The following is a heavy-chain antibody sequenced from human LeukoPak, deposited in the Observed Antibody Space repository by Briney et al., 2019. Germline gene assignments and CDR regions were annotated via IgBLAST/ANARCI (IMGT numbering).Heavy chain of an antibody. Sequence: PGGSLRLSCAASGFTFSSYRMSWVRQAPGKGLEWVANIKQDGSEKYYVDSVKGRFTISRDNAKNSLYLQMNSLRAEDTAVYYCARSGYGSGSYTSYYYYMDVWGKGATVTVSS. CDR1: GFTFSSYR. D-gene: IGHD3-10*01. CDR2: IKQDGSEK. CDR3: ARSGYGSGSYTSYYYYMDV. V-gene: IGHV3-7*01. J-gene: IGHJ6*03.